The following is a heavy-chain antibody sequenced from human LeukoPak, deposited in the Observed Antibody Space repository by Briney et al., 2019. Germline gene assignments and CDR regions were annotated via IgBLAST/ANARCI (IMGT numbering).Heavy chain of an antibody. Sequence: GGSLRLSCAASGFTFINYGIHWVRQAPGKGLEWVAFIPYDGSNKYYSDSVKGRFTISRDNAKNSLYLQMNSLRAEDTAVYYCARDSGARAFDIWGQGTMVTVSS. V-gene: IGHV3-30*02. CDR3: ARDSGARAFDI. CDR2: IPYDGSNK. CDR1: GFTFINYG. D-gene: IGHD1-26*01. J-gene: IGHJ3*02.